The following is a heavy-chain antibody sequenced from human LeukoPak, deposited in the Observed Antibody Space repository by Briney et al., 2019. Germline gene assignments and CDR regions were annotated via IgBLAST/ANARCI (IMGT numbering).Heavy chain of an antibody. Sequence: PSETLSLTCTVSGGSINSRSYYWGWIRQPPGKGLEWIGSIYYSGSTYYSPSLKSRVTISVDTSTNQFSLKLSSVTAADTAVYYCARVTGSYYFYYYMDVWGKGTTVTVSS. CDR1: GGSINSRSYY. CDR3: ARVTGSYYFYYYMDV. D-gene: IGHD3-10*01. J-gene: IGHJ6*03. V-gene: IGHV4-39*07. CDR2: IYYSGST.